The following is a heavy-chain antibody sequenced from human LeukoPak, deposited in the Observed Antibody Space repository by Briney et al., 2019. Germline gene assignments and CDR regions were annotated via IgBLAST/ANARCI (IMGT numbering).Heavy chain of an antibody. CDR3: ARGRYSSGWYSYYFDY. CDR1: GGSFSGYY. D-gene: IGHD6-19*01. CDR2: INHSGST. Sequence: PSETLSLTCAAYGGSFSGYYWSWIRQPPGKGLEWIGEINHSGSTNYNPSLKSRVTISVDPSKNQFSLKLSSVTAADTAVYYCARGRYSSGWYSYYFDYWGQGTLVTVSS. V-gene: IGHV4-34*01. J-gene: IGHJ4*02.